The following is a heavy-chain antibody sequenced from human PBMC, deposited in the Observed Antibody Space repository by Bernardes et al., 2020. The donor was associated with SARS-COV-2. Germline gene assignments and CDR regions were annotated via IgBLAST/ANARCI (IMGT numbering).Heavy chain of an antibody. CDR2: IYYSGST. V-gene: IGHV4-59*01. Sequence: SETLSLTCTVSGGSISSYYWSWIRQPPGKGLEWIGYIYYSGSTNYNPSLKSRVTISVDTSKNQFSLKPSSVTAADTAVYYCARDDPWSGFDYWGQGTLVTVSS. CDR1: GGSISSYY. D-gene: IGHD3-10*01. J-gene: IGHJ4*02. CDR3: ARDDPWSGFDY.